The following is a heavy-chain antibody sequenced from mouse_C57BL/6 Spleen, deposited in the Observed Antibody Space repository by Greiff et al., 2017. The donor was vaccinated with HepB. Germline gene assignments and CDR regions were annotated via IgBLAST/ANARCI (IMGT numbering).Heavy chain of an antibody. CDR1: GYAFTNYL. CDR2: INPGSGGT. Sequence: QVQLKQSGAELVRPGTSVKVSCKASGYAFTNYLIEWVKQRPGQGLEWIGVINPGSGGTNYNEKFKGTATLTADKSSSTAYMQLSSLTSEDSAVYFCARSRSYWYFDVWGTGTTVTVSS. J-gene: IGHJ1*03. V-gene: IGHV1-54*01. CDR3: ARSRSYWYFDV.